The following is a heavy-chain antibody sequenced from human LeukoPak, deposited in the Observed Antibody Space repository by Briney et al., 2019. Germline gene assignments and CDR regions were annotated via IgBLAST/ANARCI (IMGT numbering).Heavy chain of an antibody. CDR2: MYISGST. Sequence: SETLTLTCTVSGVSVTNYYWAWIRQPAGKGLEWIGRMYISGSTNYNPSLKSRVTISIDKTKNQFSLMLRSATAADTAVYYCARDYLVGAPLDSWGQGTLVTVSP. D-gene: IGHD1-26*01. CDR1: GVSVTNYY. V-gene: IGHV4-4*07. CDR3: ARDYLVGAPLDS. J-gene: IGHJ4*02.